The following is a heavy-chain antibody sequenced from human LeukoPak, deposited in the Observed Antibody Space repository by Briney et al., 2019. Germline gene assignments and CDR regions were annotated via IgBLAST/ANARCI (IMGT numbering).Heavy chain of an antibody. V-gene: IGHV3-30-3*01. CDR2: ISYDGSNK. D-gene: IGHD3-22*01. CDR1: GFTFSSYA. Sequence: GGSLRLSCAASGFTFSSYAMHWVRQAPGKGLEWVAVISYDGSNKYYADSVKGRFTISRDNSKNTLYLQMNSLRAEDTAVYYCARGGFYDSSGTYYYYGIDVWGQGTTVTVSS. CDR3: ARGGFYDSSGTYYYYGIDV. J-gene: IGHJ6*02.